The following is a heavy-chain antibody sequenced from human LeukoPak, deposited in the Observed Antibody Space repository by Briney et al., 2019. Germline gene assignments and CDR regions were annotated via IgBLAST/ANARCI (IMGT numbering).Heavy chain of an antibody. CDR1: GGSISSYY. V-gene: IGHV4-59*08. D-gene: IGHD6-13*01. CDR3: ARHSRAAKAFDI. CDR2: IYYSGST. Sequence: PSETLSLTCTVSGGSISSYYWSWIRQPPGKGLEWIGYIYYSGSTNYNPSLKSRVTISVDTSKNQFSLKLSSVTAADTAVYYCARHSRAAKAFDIWGQGTMVTVSS. J-gene: IGHJ3*02.